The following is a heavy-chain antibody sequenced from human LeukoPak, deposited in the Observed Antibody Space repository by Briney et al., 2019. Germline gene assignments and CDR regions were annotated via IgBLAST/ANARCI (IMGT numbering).Heavy chain of an antibody. CDR1: GFTFNNYG. CDR2: IRYNGNNQ. D-gene: IGHD3-10*01. Sequence: PGGSLRLSCTASGFTFNNYGMHWVRQAPGKGLEWVAFIRYNGNNQYYADSVKGRFTISRDNSKNTLYLQMNGLRAEDTAVYYCAKDRTYYYGSGSDYWGQGTLVTVSS. J-gene: IGHJ4*02. CDR3: AKDRTYYYGSGSDY. V-gene: IGHV3-30*02.